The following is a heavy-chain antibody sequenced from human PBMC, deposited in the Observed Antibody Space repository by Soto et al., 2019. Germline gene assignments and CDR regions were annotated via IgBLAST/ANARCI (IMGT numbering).Heavy chain of an antibody. CDR1: GGSFSGYY. D-gene: IGHD3-9*01. V-gene: IGHV4-34*01. CDR3: ARHRVLRYFDWLSWFDP. Sequence: SETLSLTCAVYGGSFSGYYWSWIRQPPGKGLEWIGEINHSGSTNYNPSLKSRVTISVDTSKNQFSPKLSSVTAADTAVYYCARHRVLRYFDWLSWFDPWGQGTLVT. CDR2: INHSGST. J-gene: IGHJ5*02.